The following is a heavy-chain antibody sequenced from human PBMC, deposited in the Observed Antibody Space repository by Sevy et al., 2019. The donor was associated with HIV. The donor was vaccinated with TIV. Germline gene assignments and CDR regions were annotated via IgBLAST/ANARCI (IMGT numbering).Heavy chain of an antibody. J-gene: IGHJ4*02. CDR2: IYWNDDK. V-gene: IGHV2-5*01. D-gene: IGHD5-18*01. Sequence: SGPTLVNPTQTLTLTCTFSGFSLSTSGVGVGWIRQPPGKALEWLALIYWNDDKRYSPSLKSRLTITKDTSKNQVVLTMTNMDPVDTATYYCVRGYSYGSIDYWGQRTLVTVSS. CDR3: VRGYSYGSIDY. CDR1: GFSLSTSGVG.